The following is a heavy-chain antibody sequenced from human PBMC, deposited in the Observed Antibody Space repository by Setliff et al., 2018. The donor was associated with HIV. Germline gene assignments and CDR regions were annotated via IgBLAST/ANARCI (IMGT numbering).Heavy chain of an antibody. J-gene: IGHJ5*02. CDR1: GGSISSGSYY. V-gene: IGHV4-61*10. CDR3: ARGPYNFWSGYPSTYNWFDP. CDR2: IYYSGNT. Sequence: PSETLSLTCTVSGGSISSGSYYWSWIRQPAGKGLEWLGYIYYSGNTYYNPSLKSRVTISVDTSKNQFSLKLSSVTAADTAVYYCARGPYNFWSGYPSTYNWFDPWGQGTLVTVSS. D-gene: IGHD3-3*01.